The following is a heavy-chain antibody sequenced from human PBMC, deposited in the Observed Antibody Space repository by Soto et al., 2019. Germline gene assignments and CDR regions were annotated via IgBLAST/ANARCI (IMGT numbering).Heavy chain of an antibody. D-gene: IGHD5-12*01. CDR3: TRVVLVAVYCYSGMDV. CDR1: GFTFGDYT. J-gene: IGHJ6*02. CDR2: IRTKPYGGTT. V-gene: IGHV3-49*05. Sequence: EVQLVESGGGLVKPGRSLRLSCTASGFTFGDYTMSWFRQAPGKGLEWVGFIRTKPYGGTTEYAASVKGRFTISRDDSKSFAYLQMNSLKTEDTAVYYCTRVVLVAVYCYSGMDVWGQGTTVTVSS.